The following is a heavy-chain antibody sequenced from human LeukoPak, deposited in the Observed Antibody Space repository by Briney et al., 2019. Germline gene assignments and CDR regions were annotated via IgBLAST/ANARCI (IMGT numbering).Heavy chain of an antibody. CDR3: ARMGCSSTSCYTPTFDY. J-gene: IGHJ4*02. D-gene: IGHD2-2*02. Sequence: GGSLRLSCAASGFTFSSDSINWVRQAPGKGLEWVSYISSSSSTIYYADSVKGRFTISRDNAKNSLYLQMNSLRAEDTAVYYCARMGCSSTSCYTPTFDYWGQGTLFTVSS. CDR2: ISSSSSTI. V-gene: IGHV3-48*04. CDR1: GFTFSSDS.